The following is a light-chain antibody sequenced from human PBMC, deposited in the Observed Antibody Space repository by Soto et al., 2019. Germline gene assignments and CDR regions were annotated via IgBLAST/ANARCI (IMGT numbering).Light chain of an antibody. Sequence: IQMTQSPSALSASIGDRVTITCRASHDITNFLAWYRQKPGEHPKLLISGATALQSGVPRRFSGSGSGTDFTLTIGSLQPEDVATYYCQQFLSAPLTFGQGTRLEI. CDR1: HDITNF. CDR2: GAT. CDR3: QQFLSAPLT. J-gene: IGKJ5*01. V-gene: IGKV1-27*01.